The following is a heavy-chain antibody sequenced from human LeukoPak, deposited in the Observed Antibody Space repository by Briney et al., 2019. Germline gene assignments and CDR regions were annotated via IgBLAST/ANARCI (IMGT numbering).Heavy chain of an antibody. CDR3: ARAIARIAVAREDY. J-gene: IGHJ4*02. V-gene: IGHV1-18*01. CDR2: ISAYNGNT. Sequence: ASVKVSCKASGNTFTSYGISWVRQAPGQGLEWVGWISAYNGNTNYAQKLQGRVTMTTDTSTSTAYMELRSLRSDDTAVYYCARAIARIAVAREDYWGQGTLVTVSS. D-gene: IGHD6-19*01. CDR1: GNTFTSYG.